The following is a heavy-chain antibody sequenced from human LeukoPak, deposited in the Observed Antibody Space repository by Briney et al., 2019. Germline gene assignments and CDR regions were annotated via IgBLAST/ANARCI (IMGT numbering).Heavy chain of an antibody. V-gene: IGHV3-30*04. CDR2: IPYDGRNK. CDR1: GFTFSSYA. D-gene: IGHD3-3*01. Sequence: GGSLRLSCAASGFTFSSYAMHWVRQAPGKGLEWVAVIPYDGRNKHYADSVKGRFTISRDNSKNTVHLQMNSLRSEDTAVFYCAGDLRSFWSGAIDYWGQGTLVTVSS. J-gene: IGHJ4*02. CDR3: AGDLRSFWSGAIDY.